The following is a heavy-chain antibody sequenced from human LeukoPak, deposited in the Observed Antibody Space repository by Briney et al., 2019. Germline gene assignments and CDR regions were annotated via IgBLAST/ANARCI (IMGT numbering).Heavy chain of an antibody. CDR2: ILDSGRI. Sequence: SGTLSLTCTVSGGSMNNYYWSWIRQPPGRGLEWIGYILDSGRINYTPSLESRVTISVDTSKNQFSLKLSSMTAADTAVYYCASRPSIWSGYQDTLYDFDSWGQGTLVTVPS. J-gene: IGHJ4*02. CDR3: ASRPSIWSGYQDTLYDFDS. V-gene: IGHV4-59*01. CDR1: GGSMNNYY. D-gene: IGHD3-3*01.